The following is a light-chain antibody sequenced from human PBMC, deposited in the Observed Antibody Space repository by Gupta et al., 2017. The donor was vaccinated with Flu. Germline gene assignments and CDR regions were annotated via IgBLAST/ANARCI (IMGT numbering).Light chain of an antibody. CDR1: KLGDKF. CDR2: QDS. Sequence: SYELTQPPSLSVSQGQTATLTCSGEKLGDKFASWYQQKPGQAPVLVIYQDSKRPSGIPERFSGSNSGNTATLTISGTQAMDEADYFCQAWDSSTVVFGGGTKLTVL. CDR3: QAWDSSTVV. V-gene: IGLV3-1*01. J-gene: IGLJ2*01.